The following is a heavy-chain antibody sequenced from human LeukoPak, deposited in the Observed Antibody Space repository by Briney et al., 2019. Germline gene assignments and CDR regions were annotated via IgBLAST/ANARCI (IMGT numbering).Heavy chain of an antibody. D-gene: IGHD3-9*01. CDR1: GYTFTSYG. CDR2: ISAYNGNT. Sequence: GASVKVSFKASGYTFTSYGISWVRQAPGQGLEWMGWISAYNGNTNYAQKLQGRVTMTTDTSTSTAYMELRSLRSDDTAVYYCARGARGYYDILTGYYVAFDIWGQGTMVTVSS. V-gene: IGHV1-18*01. J-gene: IGHJ3*02. CDR3: ARGARGYYDILTGYYVAFDI.